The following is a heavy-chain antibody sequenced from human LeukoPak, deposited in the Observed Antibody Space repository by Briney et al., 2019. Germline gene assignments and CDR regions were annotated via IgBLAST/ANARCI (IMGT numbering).Heavy chain of an antibody. Sequence: GGSLRLSCAASGFNFIDFDMNRVRQVPGKRLEWVSGINWNGATIGYGDSVRGRFTISRDNAKNSLYLQMNNLTAEDTAFYYCSMAHLPKWMFRGVALGHWFDPWGEGTLVTVSS. V-gene: IGHV3-20*04. J-gene: IGHJ5*02. D-gene: IGHD5-12*01. CDR1: GFNFIDFD. CDR2: INWNGATI. CDR3: SMAHLPKWMFRGVALGHWFDP.